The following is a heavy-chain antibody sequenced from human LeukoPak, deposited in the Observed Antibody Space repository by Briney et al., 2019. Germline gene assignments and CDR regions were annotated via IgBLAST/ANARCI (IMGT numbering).Heavy chain of an antibody. CDR3: AREDGDILSGSPFDY. J-gene: IGHJ4*02. D-gene: IGHD3-9*01. CDR2: INQDGSEI. V-gene: IGHV3-7*01. CDR1: GFTFSRFR. Sequence: GESLRLSCAASGFTFSRFRMSWVRQPPGKGLEWVANINQDGSEIYYVDSVKGRFTISRDNAKNSLYLQMNSLRAEDTAVYYCAREDGDILSGSPFDYWGQGTLVTVSS.